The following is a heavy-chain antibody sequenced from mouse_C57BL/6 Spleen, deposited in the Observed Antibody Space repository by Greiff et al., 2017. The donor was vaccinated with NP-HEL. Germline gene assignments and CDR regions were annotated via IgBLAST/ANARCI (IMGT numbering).Heavy chain of an antibody. J-gene: IGHJ4*01. CDR2: INPSTGGT. V-gene: IGHV1-42*01. D-gene: IGHD2-1*01. CDR1: GYSFTGYY. CDR3: ARRGKTKAMDD. Sequence: VQLQQSGPELVKPGASVKISCKASGYSFTGYYMNWVKQSPEKSLEWIGEINPSTGGTTYNQKFKAKATLTVDKSSSTAYMQLKSLTSEDSAVYYCARRGKTKAMDDWGQGTSVTVSS.